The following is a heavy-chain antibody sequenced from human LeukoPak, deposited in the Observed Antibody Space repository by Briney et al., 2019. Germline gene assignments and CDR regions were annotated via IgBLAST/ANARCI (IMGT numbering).Heavy chain of an antibody. V-gene: IGHV3-48*01. Sequence: PGGSLRLSRAASGFTSSTYSMNWVRQAPGKGLEWVSYISTGSSTMYYADSVKGRFTISRDNAKNSLYLQMNSLRAEDTAVYYCAREYSSYYFDYWGQGTLVTVSS. CDR2: ISTGSSTM. CDR1: GFTSSTYS. D-gene: IGHD6-6*01. CDR3: AREYSSYYFDY. J-gene: IGHJ4*02.